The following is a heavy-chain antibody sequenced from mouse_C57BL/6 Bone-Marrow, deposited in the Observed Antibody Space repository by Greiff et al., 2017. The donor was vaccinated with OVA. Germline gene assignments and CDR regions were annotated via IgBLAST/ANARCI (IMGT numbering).Heavy chain of an antibody. CDR2: IRSKSNNYAT. J-gene: IGHJ2*01. D-gene: IGHD1-1*01. V-gene: IGHV10-1*01. Sequence: EVKLVESGGGLVQPKGSLKLSCAASGFSFNTYAMNWVRQAPGKGLEWVARIRSKSNNYATYYADSVKDRFTISRDDSESMLYLQMNNLKTEDTAMYYCVRQGVVANYFDYWGQGTTLTVSS. CDR3: VRQGVVANYFDY. CDR1: GFSFNTYA.